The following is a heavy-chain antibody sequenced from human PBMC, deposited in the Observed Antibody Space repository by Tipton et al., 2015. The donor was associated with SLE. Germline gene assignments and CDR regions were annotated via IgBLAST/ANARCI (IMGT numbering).Heavy chain of an antibody. CDR2: IRYDGSNT. V-gene: IGHV3-30*02. CDR1: GFTFNIYG. CDR3: AKDRDPYISYAQYYFDY. Sequence: QLVQSGGGVVQPGRSLRLSCAASGFTFNIYGIHWVRQAPGKGLEWVSFIRYDGSNTYYADSVKGRFTISRDQSKNMLHLQMNSLRADDTAVYYCAKDRDPYISYAQYYFDYWGQGTLVTVSS. J-gene: IGHJ4*02. D-gene: IGHD3-16*01.